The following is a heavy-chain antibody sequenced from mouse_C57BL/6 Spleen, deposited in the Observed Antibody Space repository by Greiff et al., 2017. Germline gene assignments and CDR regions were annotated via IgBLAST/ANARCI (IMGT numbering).Heavy chain of an antibody. CDR2: IRSKSSNYAT. CDR3: VRDGILTGYYAMDY. CDR1: GFTFNTYA. V-gene: IGHV10-3*01. D-gene: IGHD4-1*01. Sequence: EVQLVESGGGLVQPKGSLKLSCAASGFTFNTYAMHWVRQAPGKGLEWVARIRSKSSNYATYYADSVKDRFTISRDDSQSMLYLQMNNLKTEDTAMYYCVRDGILTGYYAMDYWGQGTSVTVSS. J-gene: IGHJ4*01.